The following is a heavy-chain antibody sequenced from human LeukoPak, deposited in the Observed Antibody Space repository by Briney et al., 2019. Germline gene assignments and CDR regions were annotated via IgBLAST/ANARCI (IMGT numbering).Heavy chain of an antibody. CDR2: ISAYNGNT. CDR1: GYTFTSYG. Sequence: GASVKVSCKPSGYTFTSYGISWVRQAPGQGLEWMGWISAYNGNTNYAQKLQGRVTMTTDTSTSTAYMELRSLRSDDTAVYYCARDNYYDSSGYYANFDYWGQGTLVTVSS. V-gene: IGHV1-18*01. CDR3: ARDNYYDSSGYYANFDY. D-gene: IGHD3-22*01. J-gene: IGHJ4*02.